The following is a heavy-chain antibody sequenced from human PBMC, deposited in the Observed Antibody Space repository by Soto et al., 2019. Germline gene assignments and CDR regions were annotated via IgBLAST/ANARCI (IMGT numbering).Heavy chain of an antibody. CDR3: ARHFRYCSSTSCPDAFDI. Sequence: QVQLQESGPGLVKPSETLSLTCTVSGGSISSYYWSWIRQPPGKGLEWIGYIYYSGSTNYNPSLKSRVTISVDTSKNQFSLKLSSVTAADTAVYYCARHFRYCSSTSCPDAFDIWGQGTMVTVSS. J-gene: IGHJ3*02. CDR2: IYYSGST. V-gene: IGHV4-59*08. D-gene: IGHD2-2*01. CDR1: GGSISSYY.